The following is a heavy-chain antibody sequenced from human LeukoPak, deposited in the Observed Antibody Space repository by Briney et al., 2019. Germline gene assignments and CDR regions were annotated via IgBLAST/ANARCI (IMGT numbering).Heavy chain of an antibody. CDR3: AAEIAAAGVRYYYMDV. Sequence: SVKLFCKASGRPFSSLYISGVRQASRQALEWMGEFIPIFGTTNYAQKFQGRVTITADEFTRTAYMELSSLRSEDTAVYYCAAEIAAAGVRYYYMDVWGKGTTVTVSS. CDR1: GRPFSSLY. V-gene: IGHV1-69*13. D-gene: IGHD6-13*01. CDR2: FIPIFGTT. J-gene: IGHJ6*03.